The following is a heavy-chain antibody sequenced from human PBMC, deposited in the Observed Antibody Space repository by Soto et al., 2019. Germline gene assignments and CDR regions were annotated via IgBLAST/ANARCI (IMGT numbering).Heavy chain of an antibody. D-gene: IGHD3-9*01. Sequence: ASVKVSCKASGYPFTGYGISWVRQAPGQGLEWMGWISAYNGNTNYAQKLQGRVTMTTDTSTSTAYMELRSLRSDDTAVYYCARDADYDILTGYYRANWFDPWGQGTLVTVSS. J-gene: IGHJ5*02. CDR1: GYPFTGYG. V-gene: IGHV1-18*01. CDR2: ISAYNGNT. CDR3: ARDADYDILTGYYRANWFDP.